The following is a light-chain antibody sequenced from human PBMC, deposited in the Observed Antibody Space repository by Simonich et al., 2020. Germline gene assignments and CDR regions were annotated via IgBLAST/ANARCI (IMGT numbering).Light chain of an antibody. CDR2: DAS. V-gene: IGKV3-11*01. J-gene: IGKJ4*01. CDR1: QSVSSY. CDR3: QQRSNWPLT. Sequence: EIVLTQSPATLSLSPGERPTLSCRASQSVSSYLAWYQQKPGQAPRLLIYDASNRATGIPARFSGRWSGTDFTLTISSLEPEDFAVYYCQQRSNWPLTFGGGTKVEIK.